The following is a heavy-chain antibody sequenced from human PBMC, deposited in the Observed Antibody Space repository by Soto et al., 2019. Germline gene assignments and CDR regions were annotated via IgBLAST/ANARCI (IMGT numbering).Heavy chain of an antibody. J-gene: IGHJ5*02. CDR3: AKDVLYYYGSTELRWFDP. CDR1: GFTFSSYA. V-gene: IGHV3-23*01. Sequence: PGGSLRLSCAASGFTFSSYAMSWVRQAPGKGLEWVSAIAGSGGSTTYADSVKGRFTISRDNSKYTLFLQMNSLRAEDTAVYYCAKDVLYYYGSTELRWFDPWGQGTLVTVSS. D-gene: IGHD3-10*01. CDR2: IAGSGGST.